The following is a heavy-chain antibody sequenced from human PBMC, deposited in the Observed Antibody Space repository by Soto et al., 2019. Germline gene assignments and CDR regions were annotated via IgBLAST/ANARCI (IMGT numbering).Heavy chain of an antibody. CDR2: LTRGGTS. J-gene: IGHJ4*02. Sequence: GGSVRLSCAASGFTFSDYSMSWVRQTPERGLEWVSTLTRGGTSYYADSVQGRFTVSRDNSKNTVSLQMHSLRAEDTALYYCTKRATTVPTPGNYFDSWGQGTLVTVSS. CDR1: GFTFSDYS. D-gene: IGHD1-1*01. CDR3: TKRATTVPTPGNYFDS. V-gene: IGHV3-23*01.